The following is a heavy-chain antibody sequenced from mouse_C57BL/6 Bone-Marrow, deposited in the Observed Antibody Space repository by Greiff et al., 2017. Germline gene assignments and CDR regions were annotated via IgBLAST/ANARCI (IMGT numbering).Heavy chain of an antibody. CDR2: IDPNSGGT. J-gene: IGHJ3*01. V-gene: IGHV1-72*01. D-gene: IGHD2-4*01. CDR1: GYTFTSFW. CDR3: ARGRLRRGAWFAY. Sequence: QVQLQQPGAELVQPGASVKLSCKASGYTFTSFWMHWVKQRPGRGLEWIGRIDPNSGGTKYNEKFKSKATLTVDKPSSTAYMQLSSVTSEDSAVYYCARGRLRRGAWFAYWGQGTLVTVSA.